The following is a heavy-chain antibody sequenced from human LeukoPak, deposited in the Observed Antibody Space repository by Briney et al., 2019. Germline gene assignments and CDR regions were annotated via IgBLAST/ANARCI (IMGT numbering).Heavy chain of an antibody. J-gene: IGHJ4*02. Sequence: GASVKVSCRASGYIFTGYYMHWVRQAPGQGLEWVGWINANSGDTNFAQKFQGRVTMTRDTSISTAYMELSSLRSDDTAVYYCARDRSIAVVQAAISFSDYWRQEPLVSVSS. D-gene: IGHD2-2*01. CDR2: INANSGDT. CDR1: GYIFTGYY. V-gene: IGHV1-2*02. CDR3: ARDRSIAVVQAAISFSDY.